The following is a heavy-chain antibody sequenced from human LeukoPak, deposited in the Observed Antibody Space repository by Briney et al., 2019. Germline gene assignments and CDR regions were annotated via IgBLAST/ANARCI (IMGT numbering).Heavy chain of an antibody. Sequence: SETLSPTCVVYGPSFSGYYWSWISQPPGKGLEWIGEINQSGSTNYNPSLKSRVTISVETSKNQFSLKLSSVTAADTAVYYCARDQRYSGSPFDYWGQGTLVTVSS. D-gene: IGHD1-26*01. V-gene: IGHV4-34*01. CDR3: ARDQRYSGSPFDY. CDR2: INQSGST. CDR1: GPSFSGYY. J-gene: IGHJ4*02.